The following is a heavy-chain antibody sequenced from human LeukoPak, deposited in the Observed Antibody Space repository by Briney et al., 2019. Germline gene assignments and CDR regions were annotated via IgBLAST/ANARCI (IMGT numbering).Heavy chain of an antibody. CDR2: ISPKSGGT. Sequence: GASVKVSCKASGYTFTDHYMHWVRQAPGQGLEWMGWISPKSGGTNYAQKFRGRVTMTSDTSVSTAYMELSRLRSDDTAVYYCATNEIVGLYSYFDYWGQGTLVTVSS. CDR1: GYTFTDHY. J-gene: IGHJ4*02. CDR3: ATNEIVGLYSYFDY. D-gene: IGHD5-12*01. V-gene: IGHV1-2*02.